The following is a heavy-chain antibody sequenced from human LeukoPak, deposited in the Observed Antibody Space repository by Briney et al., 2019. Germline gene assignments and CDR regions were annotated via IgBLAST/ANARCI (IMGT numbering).Heavy chain of an antibody. D-gene: IGHD1-14*01. V-gene: IGHV3-21*01. CDR3: ARDQITGTTGFFDP. CDR2: ISSSSSYI. J-gene: IGHJ5*02. Sequence: GGSLRLSCAASGFTFSSYSMNWVRQAPGKGLEWVSSISSSSSYIYYADSVKGRFTIPRDNAKNSLYLQMNSLRAEGTAVYYCARDQITGTTGFFDPWGQGTLVTVSS. CDR1: GFTFSSYS.